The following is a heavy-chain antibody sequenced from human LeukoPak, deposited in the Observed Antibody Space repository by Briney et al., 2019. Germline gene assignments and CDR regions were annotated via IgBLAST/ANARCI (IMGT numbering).Heavy chain of an antibody. V-gene: IGHV1-8*01. CDR1: GYTFTSYD. D-gene: IGHD2-15*01. J-gene: IGHJ4*02. CDR3: AREGRVVVAAKAWRYYFDY. Sequence: GASVKVSCKASGYTFTSYDINRVRQATGQGLEWMGWMNPNTGNTGYAQNFQGRVTMTRNTSISTAYMELSSLRSEDTAVYFCAREGRVVVAAKAWRYYFDYWGQGTLVTVSS. CDR2: MNPNTGNT.